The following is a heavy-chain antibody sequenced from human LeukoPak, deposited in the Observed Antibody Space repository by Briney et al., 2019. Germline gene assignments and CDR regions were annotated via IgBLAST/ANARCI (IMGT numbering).Heavy chain of an antibody. CDR3: PKPRPSYSSSWYDH. CDR1: GFTFTSYA. Sequence: GGSLRLSCAASGFTFTSYAMSWVRQAPGKGLEWVSAISGSGGSTYYADSVKGRFTISRDNSKNTLYLQINSLRADDTAVYYCPKPRPSYSSSWYDHWGQGTLVTVSS. V-gene: IGHV3-23*01. J-gene: IGHJ5*02. CDR2: ISGSGGST. D-gene: IGHD6-13*01.